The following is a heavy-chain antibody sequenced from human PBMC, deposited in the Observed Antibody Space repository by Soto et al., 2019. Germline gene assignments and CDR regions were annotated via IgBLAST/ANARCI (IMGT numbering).Heavy chain of an antibody. V-gene: IGHV3-15*07. CDR3: GGFLGP. D-gene: IGHD3-16*01. Sequence: EVQLVESGGGLVKPGGSLRLSCTASGFTFTTTWRNWVRQAPGKGLEWVGRIKSKTDGGTTDYAAPVQGRFTISRDDSKNTLYLQMNSLKTEDTAVYYCGGFLGPWGQGTLVTVSS. CDR1: GFTFTTTW. CDR2: IKSKTDGGTT. J-gene: IGHJ5*02.